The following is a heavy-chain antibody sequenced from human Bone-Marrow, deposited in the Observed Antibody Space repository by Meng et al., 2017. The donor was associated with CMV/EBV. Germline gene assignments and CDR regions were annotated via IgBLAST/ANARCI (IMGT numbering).Heavy chain of an antibody. CDR2: ISSSGSTI. D-gene: IGHD1-26*01. Sequence: GESLKISCAASGFTFSDYYMSWIRQAPGKGLEWVSYISSSGSTIYYADSVKGRFTISRDNAKNSLYLQLNSLRVEDAAVYYCARYGVVAATDYWGQGTLVTVSS. V-gene: IGHV3-11*04. CDR1: GFTFSDYY. CDR3: ARYGVVAATDY. J-gene: IGHJ4*02.